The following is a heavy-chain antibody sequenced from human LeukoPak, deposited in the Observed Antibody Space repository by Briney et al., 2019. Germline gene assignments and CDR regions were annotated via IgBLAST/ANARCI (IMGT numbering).Heavy chain of an antibody. V-gene: IGHV4-34*01. J-gene: IGHJ4*02. CDR2: INHSGST. D-gene: IGHD3-10*01. CDR3: ARVSGQDGRDY. CDR1: GGSFSGYY. Sequence: SETLSLTCAVYGGSFSGYYWSWIRQPPGKGLEWIGEINHSGSTNYNPSLKSRVTISVDTSKNQFSLKLSSVTAADTAVYYCARVSGQDGRDYWGQGTLVTVSS.